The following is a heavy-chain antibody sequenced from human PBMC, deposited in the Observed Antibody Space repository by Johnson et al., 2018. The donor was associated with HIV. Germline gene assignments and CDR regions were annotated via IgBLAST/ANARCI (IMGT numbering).Heavy chain of an antibody. CDR1: GFTFSSYG. Sequence: QVQLVESGGGVVQPGGSLRLSCAASGFTFSSYGMHWVRQAPGKGLEWVAFIRYDGSNKYYADSVKGRFTISRDNSKNTLYLQMNSLRAEDTAVYYCVRDRVAAAVDAFDIWGQGTMVTVSS. CDR2: IRYDGSNK. J-gene: IGHJ3*02. CDR3: VRDRVAAAVDAFDI. V-gene: IGHV3-30*02. D-gene: IGHD6-13*01.